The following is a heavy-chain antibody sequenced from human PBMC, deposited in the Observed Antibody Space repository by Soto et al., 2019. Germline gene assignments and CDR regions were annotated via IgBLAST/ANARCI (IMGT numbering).Heavy chain of an antibody. CDR2: ISGSGGST. D-gene: IGHD5-12*01. Sequence: EVQLLESGGGLVQPGGSLRLSCAASGFTFSSYAMSWVRQAPGKGMEWVSAISGSGGSTYYADSVKGRFTISRDNSKNTLYLQMNSLRAEDTAVYYCAKGRWLQPAPALDYWGQGTLVTVSS. CDR3: AKGRWLQPAPALDY. J-gene: IGHJ4*02. CDR1: GFTFSSYA. V-gene: IGHV3-23*01.